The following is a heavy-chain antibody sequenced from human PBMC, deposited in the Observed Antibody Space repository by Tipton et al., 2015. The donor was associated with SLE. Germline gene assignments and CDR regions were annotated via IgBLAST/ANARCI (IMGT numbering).Heavy chain of an antibody. Sequence: TLSLTCAVSGGSVSSSYWSWIRQPPGKGLEWIGYIYFSGITYYSPSLKSRVTISLDTSRHQFSLKLSSATAADTAVYYCGRGSGYTSVFGAFDIWGQGTMVSVSS. D-gene: IGHD5-18*01. CDR1: GGSVSSSY. J-gene: IGHJ3*02. CDR3: GRGSGYTSVFGAFDI. CDR2: IYFSGIT. V-gene: IGHV4-59*02.